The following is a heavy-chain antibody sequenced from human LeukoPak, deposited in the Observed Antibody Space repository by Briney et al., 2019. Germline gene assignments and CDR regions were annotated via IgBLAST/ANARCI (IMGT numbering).Heavy chain of an antibody. J-gene: IGHJ4*02. CDR2: IYYSGST. D-gene: IGHD4-17*01. V-gene: IGHV4-59*12. CDR3: ARDLADDYGDYTLFDY. CDR1: GGSISSYY. Sequence: SETLSLTCTVSGGSISSYYWSWIRQPPGKGLEWIGYIYYSGSTNYNPSLKSRVTISVDTSKNQFSLKLSSVTAADTAVYYCARDLADDYGDYTLFDYWGQGTLVTVSS.